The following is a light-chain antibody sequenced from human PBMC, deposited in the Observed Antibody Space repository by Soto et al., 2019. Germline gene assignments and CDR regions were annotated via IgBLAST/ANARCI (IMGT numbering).Light chain of an antibody. J-gene: IGLJ2*01. V-gene: IGLV2-14*03. Sequence: QSVLTQPASVSGSPGQSITISCAGTSSDVGGYNYVSWYQQHPGKVPRLIISDVNKRPSGVSDRFSGSKSGNTASLTISGLRAEEGAVYYGASFTGGVTVVFGGGTKLT. CDR3: ASFTGGVTVV. CDR1: SSDVGGYNY. CDR2: DVN.